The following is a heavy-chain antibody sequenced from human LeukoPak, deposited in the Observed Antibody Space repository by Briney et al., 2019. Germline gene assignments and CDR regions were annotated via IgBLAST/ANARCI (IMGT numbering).Heavy chain of an antibody. Sequence: GGSLRLSCAASGFTFGDYAMHWVRQAPGKGLEWVSGISWNSGSIGYADSVKGRFTISRDNAKNSLYLQMNSLRAEDTALYYCAKAVEWELPGDAFDIWGQGTMVTVSS. J-gene: IGHJ3*02. D-gene: IGHD1-26*01. V-gene: IGHV3-9*01. CDR2: ISWNSGSI. CDR1: GFTFGDYA. CDR3: AKAVEWELPGDAFDI.